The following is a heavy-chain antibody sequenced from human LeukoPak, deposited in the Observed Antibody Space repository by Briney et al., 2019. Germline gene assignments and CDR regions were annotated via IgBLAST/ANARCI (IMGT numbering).Heavy chain of an antibody. V-gene: IGHV1-46*01. D-gene: IGHD3-22*01. J-gene: IGHJ4*02. CDR2: INPSGGST. CDR1: GYTFTSYY. Sequence: ASVKVSCTASGYTFTSYYMHWVRQAPGQGLEWMGIINPSGGSTSYAQKFQGRVTMTRDTSTSTVYMELSSLRSEDTAVYYCARGRGYYDSSGYYSAFGYWGQGTLVTVSS. CDR3: ARGRGYYDSSGYYSAFGY.